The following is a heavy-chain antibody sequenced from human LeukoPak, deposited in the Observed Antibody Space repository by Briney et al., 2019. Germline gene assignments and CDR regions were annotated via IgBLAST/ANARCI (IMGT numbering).Heavy chain of an antibody. J-gene: IGHJ4*02. CDR3: ARQVVAVAGTGYFDY. CDR1: GGSISSSSHY. D-gene: IGHD6-19*01. CDR2: IYYSGST. Sequence: PSETLSLTCTVSGGSISSSSHYWGWIRQPPGKGLEWIGSIYYSGSTYYNPSLKSRGTISVDTSKNQFSLKLNSVTAADTAVYFCARQVVAVAGTGYFDYWGQGTLVTVSS. V-gene: IGHV4-39*01.